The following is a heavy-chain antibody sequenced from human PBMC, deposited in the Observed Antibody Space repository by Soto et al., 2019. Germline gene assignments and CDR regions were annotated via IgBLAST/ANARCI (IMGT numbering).Heavy chain of an antibody. Sequence: ASVKVSCKASGYTFTSYGISWVRQAPGQGLEWMGWISAYKGNTNYAQKLQGRVTMTTDTSTRTAYMELRSLRSDDTAVYYCASGIVVVPALYYFDYWGQGTLVTVSS. CDR3: ASGIVVVPALYYFDY. J-gene: IGHJ4*02. V-gene: IGHV1-18*01. CDR1: GYTFTSYG. D-gene: IGHD2-2*01. CDR2: ISAYKGNT.